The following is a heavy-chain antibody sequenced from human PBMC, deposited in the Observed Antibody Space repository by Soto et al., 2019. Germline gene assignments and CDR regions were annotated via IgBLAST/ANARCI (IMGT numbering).Heavy chain of an antibody. Sequence: QLQLQESGPGLVKPSETLSLTCTVSGGSISSSSYYWGWIRQPPGKGLEWIGSIYYSGSTYYNPSVTSRVTISVDTSKNQFSLKLSSVTAADTAVYYCARRSPYCGGDCIDYWGQGTLVTVSS. CDR1: GGSISSSSYY. CDR3: ARRSPYCGGDCIDY. J-gene: IGHJ4*02. D-gene: IGHD2-21*02. V-gene: IGHV4-39*01. CDR2: IYYSGST.